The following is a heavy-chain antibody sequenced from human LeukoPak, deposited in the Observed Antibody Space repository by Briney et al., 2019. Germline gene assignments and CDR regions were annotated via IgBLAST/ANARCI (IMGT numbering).Heavy chain of an antibody. V-gene: IGHV3-21*01. Sequence: GGSLRLSCAASGFTFSSYSMNWVRQAPGKGLEWASSISSSSSYIYYADSVKGRFTISRDNAKNSLYLQMNSLRAEDTAVYYCARDAAAGTFGYWGQGTLVTVSS. D-gene: IGHD6-13*01. CDR1: GFTFSSYS. CDR3: ARDAAAGTFGY. J-gene: IGHJ4*02. CDR2: ISSSSSYI.